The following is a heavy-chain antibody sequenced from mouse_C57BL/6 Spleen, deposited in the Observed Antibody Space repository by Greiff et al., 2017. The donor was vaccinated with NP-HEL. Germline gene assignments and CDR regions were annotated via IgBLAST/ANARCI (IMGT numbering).Heavy chain of an antibody. J-gene: IGHJ4*01. CDR2: IYPGSGNT. CDR3: ARQFDLGAMDY. V-gene: IGHV1-76*01. CDR1: GYTFTDYY. D-gene: IGHD4-1*01. Sequence: VHLVESGAELVRPGASVKLSCKASGYTFTDYYINWVKQRPGQGLEWIARIYPGSGNTYYNEKFKGKATLTAEKSSSTAYMQLSSLTSEDSAVYFCARQFDLGAMDYWGQGTSVTVSS.